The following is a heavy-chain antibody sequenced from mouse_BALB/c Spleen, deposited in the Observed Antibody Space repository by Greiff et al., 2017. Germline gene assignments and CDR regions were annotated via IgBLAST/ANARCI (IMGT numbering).Heavy chain of an antibody. V-gene: IGHV3-2*02. CDR1: GYSITSDYA. CDR3: ARYDYDMAYWYFDV. D-gene: IGHD2-4*01. J-gene: IGHJ1*01. Sequence: EVKLMESGPGLVKPSQSLSLTCTVTGYSITSDYAWNWIRQFPGNKLEWMGYISYSGSTSYNPSLKSRISITRDTSKNQFFLQLNSVTTEDTATYYCARYDYDMAYWYFDVWGAGTTVTVSS. CDR2: ISYSGST.